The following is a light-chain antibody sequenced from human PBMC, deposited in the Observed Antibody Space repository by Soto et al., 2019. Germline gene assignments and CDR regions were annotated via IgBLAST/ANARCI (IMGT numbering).Light chain of an antibody. CDR1: QNVSSSY. Sequence: EIVLTQSPGTLSLSPGERATLSCRASQNVSSSYLAWYQQKPGQAPRLLIYGASSRATGIPDRFSGSGSGTDFTLTTSRLEPEDFAVYYCQQYAGSPPLTFGGGTKVEIK. CDR3: QQYAGSPPLT. V-gene: IGKV3-20*01. CDR2: GAS. J-gene: IGKJ4*01.